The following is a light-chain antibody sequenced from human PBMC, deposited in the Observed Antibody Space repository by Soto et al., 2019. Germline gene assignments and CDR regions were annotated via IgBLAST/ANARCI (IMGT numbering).Light chain of an antibody. V-gene: IGLV2-14*01. Sequence: QSALTQPASVSGSPGQSITISCTGTSRDVGGYNYVSWYQQQPGKAPKLMMYDVSNRPSGVSNRFSGSKSANTASLTISGLQADDEADYYYRSYTRISPLLYVFGNGTKLTVL. J-gene: IGLJ1*01. CDR3: RSYTRISPLLYV. CDR2: DVS. CDR1: SRDVGGYNY.